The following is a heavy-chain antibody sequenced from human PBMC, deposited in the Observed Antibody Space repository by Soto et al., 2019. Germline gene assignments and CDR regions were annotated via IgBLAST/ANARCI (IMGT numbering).Heavy chain of an antibody. CDR3: ARARVYGGVDP. Sequence: QVQLVQSGAEVKKPGASVKVSCKTSGYTFINYDINWVRQATVQGLEWMGWIDPKTGDTVYAQKFQGRVTMTRSTSIRTAYMELSSLRSEDTAVYYCARARVYGGVDPWGQGTLVTVSS. D-gene: IGHD4-17*01. CDR2: IDPKTGDT. J-gene: IGHJ5*02. V-gene: IGHV1-8*01. CDR1: GYTFINYD.